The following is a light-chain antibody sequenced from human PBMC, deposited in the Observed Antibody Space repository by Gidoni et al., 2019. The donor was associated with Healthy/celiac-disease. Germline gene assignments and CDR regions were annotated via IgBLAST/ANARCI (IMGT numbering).Light chain of an antibody. CDR1: QSVSGSY. V-gene: IGKV3-20*01. Sequence: EIVLTQSPGSLSLSPGERATLSCRASQSVSGSYLAWYQHKPGQAPRLLIYGASSRATGIPDRFSGSGSGTDFTLTISRLEPEDFAVYYCQQYGSSPYTFXQXTKLEIK. J-gene: IGKJ2*01. CDR3: QQYGSSPYT. CDR2: GAS.